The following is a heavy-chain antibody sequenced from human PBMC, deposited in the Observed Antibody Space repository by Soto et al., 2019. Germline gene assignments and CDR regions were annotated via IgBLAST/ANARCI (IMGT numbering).Heavy chain of an antibody. Sequence: GWSLRLSCVSSVITFVSRAMRWVRQAPGEGLEWVSTITDTGGGTKYADSVRGRFTMSRDNSKKTLYLQMNSLRVEDSALYYCARGSTDSYPGSRIFDFWGRGTLVTVSS. CDR1: VITFVSRA. CDR3: ARGSTDSYPGSRIFDF. V-gene: IGHV3-23*01. CDR2: ITDTGGGT. J-gene: IGHJ4*02. D-gene: IGHD3-10*01.